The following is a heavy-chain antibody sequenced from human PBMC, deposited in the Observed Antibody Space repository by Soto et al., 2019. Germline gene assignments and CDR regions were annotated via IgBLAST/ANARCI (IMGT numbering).Heavy chain of an antibody. J-gene: IGHJ5*02. V-gene: IGHV4-31*03. D-gene: IGHD3-16*02. CDR1: GGSISSGGYY. Sequence: QVQLQESGPGLVKPSQTLSLTCTVSGGSISSGGYYWSWIRQHPGKGLEWIGYIYYSGSTYYNPALKSRVTISVDTSKTQFSLKLSSVTAADTAVYYCARVDREYYDYVWGSYRYDWFDPWGQGTLVTVSS. CDR3: ARVDREYYDYVWGSYRYDWFDP. CDR2: IYYSGST.